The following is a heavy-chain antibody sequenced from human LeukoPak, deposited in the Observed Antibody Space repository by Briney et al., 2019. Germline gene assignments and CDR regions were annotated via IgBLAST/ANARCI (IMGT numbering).Heavy chain of an antibody. D-gene: IGHD6-13*01. CDR2: ISGSGGST. CDR1: GFTFSSYA. J-gene: IGHJ4*02. V-gene: IGHV3-23*01. CDR3: AKRGHSSSWYYGFDY. Sequence: GGYLRLSCAASGFTFSSYAMSWVRQAPGQGLEWFSDISGSGGSTYYAVSVKGRFTISRDNCKNTLYLQMNSLRAEDTAVYYCAKRGHSSSWYYGFDYWGQGTLVTVSS.